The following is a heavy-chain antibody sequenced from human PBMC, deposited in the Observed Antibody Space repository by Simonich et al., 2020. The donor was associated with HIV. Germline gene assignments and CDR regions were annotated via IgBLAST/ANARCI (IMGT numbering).Heavy chain of an antibody. J-gene: IGHJ4*02. Sequence: QVQLQQWGAGLLKPSETLSLTCVVYGGSFIGNYWSWIRQPPGKGLEWIGEINDSGNTNYNPSLKSRVTISVDTSKNQFSLKLSSVTAADTAVYYCARSPYYYDISGDLDYWGQGTLVTVSS. CDR1: GGSFIGNY. CDR3: ARSPYYYDISGDLDY. CDR2: INDSGNT. V-gene: IGHV4-34*01. D-gene: IGHD3-22*01.